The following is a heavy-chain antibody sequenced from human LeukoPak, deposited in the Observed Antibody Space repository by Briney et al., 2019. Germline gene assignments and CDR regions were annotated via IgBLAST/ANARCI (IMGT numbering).Heavy chain of an antibody. CDR2: LSGGGGNT. CDR3: ATYTPANYYGSGSIFDY. CDR1: GFTFSIYA. Sequence: GSLRLSCAASGFTFSIYAMTWVRQAPGKGLEWLSALSGGGGNTYYADSVKGRFTISRDNSKNTLYLHMTSLSAEDTAVYYCATYTPANYYGSGSIFDYWGQGTLVTVSS. D-gene: IGHD3-10*01. J-gene: IGHJ4*02. V-gene: IGHV3-23*01.